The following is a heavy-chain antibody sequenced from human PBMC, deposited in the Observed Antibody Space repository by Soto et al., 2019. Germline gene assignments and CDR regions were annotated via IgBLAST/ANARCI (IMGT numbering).Heavy chain of an antibody. CDR1: GGSFIGYY. Sequence: SETLSLTCAVYGGSFIGYYWSWIRQPPGKGLEWIGEINHSGSTNDNPSLKSRVTISVDTSKNQFSLKLSSVTAADTAVYYCARGCDDTSCLTYYYSGMDVWGQGTTVTVSS. J-gene: IGHJ6*02. D-gene: IGHD2-2*01. CDR3: ARGCDDTSCLTYYYSGMDV. CDR2: INHSGST. V-gene: IGHV4-34*01.